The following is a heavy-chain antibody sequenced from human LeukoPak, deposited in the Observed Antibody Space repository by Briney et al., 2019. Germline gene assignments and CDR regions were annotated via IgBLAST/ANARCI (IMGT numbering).Heavy chain of an antibody. CDR2: IKQDGSEK. V-gene: IGHV3-7*05. D-gene: IGHD3-22*01. CDR1: GFTFSSYW. Sequence: PGGSLRLSCAASGFTFSSYWMSWVRQAPGKGLEWVANIKQDGSEKYYVDSVKGRFTTSRDNAKNSLYLQMNSLRAEDTAVYYCARIVSTYYYDSSGYYYYRFFDMWGQGTMVTVSS. J-gene: IGHJ3*02. CDR3: ARIVSTYYYDSSGYYYYRFFDM.